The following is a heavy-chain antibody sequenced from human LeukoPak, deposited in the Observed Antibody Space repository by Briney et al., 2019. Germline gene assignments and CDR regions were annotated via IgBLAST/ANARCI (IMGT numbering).Heavy chain of an antibody. J-gene: IGHJ4*02. V-gene: IGHV5-51*01. CDR2: IYPGDSDT. Sequence: GESLRISCKGSGYTFSSYWIGWVRQMPGKGLEWMGIIYPGDSDTRYSPSLQGQVTISVDTSIGTAYLRWSSLKASDTAIYYCARQNDFRLDYWGQGTLVTVSS. CDR3: ARQNDFRLDY. D-gene: IGHD3-3*01. CDR1: GYTFSSYW.